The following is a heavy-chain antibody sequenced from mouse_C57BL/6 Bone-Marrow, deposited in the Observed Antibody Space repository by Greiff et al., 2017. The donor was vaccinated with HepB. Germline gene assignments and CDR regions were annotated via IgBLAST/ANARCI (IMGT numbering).Heavy chain of an antibody. J-gene: IGHJ4*01. CDR1: GYAFSSYW. Sequence: QVQLQQSGAELVKPGASVKISCKASGYAFSSYWMNWVKQRPGKGLEWIGQIYPGDGDTNYNGKFKGKATLTADKSSSTAYMQLSSLTSEDSAVYFCARVIYYYGSEDAMDYWGQGTSVTVSS. D-gene: IGHD1-1*01. V-gene: IGHV1-80*01. CDR3: ARVIYYYGSEDAMDY. CDR2: IYPGDGDT.